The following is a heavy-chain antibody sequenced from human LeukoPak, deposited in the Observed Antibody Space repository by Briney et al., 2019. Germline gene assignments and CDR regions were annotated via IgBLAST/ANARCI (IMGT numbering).Heavy chain of an antibody. D-gene: IGHD1-20*01. CDR3: AIYNSDGGKLDF. CDR1: GYTFTGYY. Sequence: ASVKVSCKASGYTFTGYYMHWVRQAPGQGLEWMGWINPNSGGTNYAQKFQGRVTMTRDTSISTAYMELSRLRSDDTAVYWCAIYNSDGGKLDFWGQGTLVTVSS. V-gene: IGHV1-2*02. J-gene: IGHJ4*02. CDR2: INPNSGGT.